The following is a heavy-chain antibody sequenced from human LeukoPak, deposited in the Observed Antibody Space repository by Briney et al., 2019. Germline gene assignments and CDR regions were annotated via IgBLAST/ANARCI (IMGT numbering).Heavy chain of an antibody. D-gene: IGHD6-13*01. CDR3: AKVGSSSSPFPPYRGHDAFDI. V-gene: IGHV3-23*01. CDR2: ISGSGGST. J-gene: IGHJ3*02. Sequence: PGGSLRLSCAASGFTFSSYAMSWVRQAPGKGLEWVSAISGSGGSTYYADSVKGRFTISRDNSKNTLYLQMNSLRAEDTAVYYCAKVGSSSSPFPPYRGHDAFDIWDQGTMVTVSS. CDR1: GFTFSSYA.